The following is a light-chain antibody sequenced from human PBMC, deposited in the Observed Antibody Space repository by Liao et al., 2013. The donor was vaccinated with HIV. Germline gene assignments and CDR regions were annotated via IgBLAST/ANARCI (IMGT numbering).Light chain of an antibody. Sequence: SYELTQPPSVSVSPGQTARITCSGDALPKQYAYWYQQKPGQAPVLVIYKDSERPSGIPERFSGFNTGNTATLIISRVEAGDEADYYCQVWDSSSDPVVFGGGTKLTVL. CDR2: KDS. V-gene: IGLV3-25*02. CDR1: ALPKQY. CDR3: QVWDSSSDPVV. J-gene: IGLJ2*01.